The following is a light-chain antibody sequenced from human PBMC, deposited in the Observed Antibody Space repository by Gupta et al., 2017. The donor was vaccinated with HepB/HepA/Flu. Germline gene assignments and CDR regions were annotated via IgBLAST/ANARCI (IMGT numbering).Light chain of an antibody. CDR2: SNN. CDR1: SSNIGSNT. CDR3: AAGDDSMNVV. J-gene: IGLJ2*01. V-gene: IGLV1-44*01. Sequence: QSVLTQPPSASGTPGQRVTISCSGSSSNIGSNTVNWYQQPPGTAPKLLIYSNNQRPAGVPARFSGSKSGTSASLAISGRQAEDEADYYCAAGDDSMNVVFGGGTKLTVL.